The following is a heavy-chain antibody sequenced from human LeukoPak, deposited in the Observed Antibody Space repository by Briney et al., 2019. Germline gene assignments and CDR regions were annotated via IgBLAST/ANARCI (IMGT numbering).Heavy chain of an antibody. V-gene: IGHV4-39*07. Sequence: SETLSLTCTVSGGSISSSSYYWGWIRQPPGKGLEWIGSIYYSGSTYYNPSLKSRVTISVDTSKNQFSLKLSSVTAADTAVYYRARGRGYSSSWKRFDYWGQGTLVTVSS. CDR3: ARGRGYSSSWKRFDY. CDR2: IYYSGST. D-gene: IGHD6-13*01. CDR1: GGSISSSSYY. J-gene: IGHJ4*02.